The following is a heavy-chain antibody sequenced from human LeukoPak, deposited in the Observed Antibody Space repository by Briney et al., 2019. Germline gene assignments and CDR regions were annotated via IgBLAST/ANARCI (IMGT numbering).Heavy chain of an antibody. V-gene: IGHV1-8*01. Sequence: ASVKVSCKASGYTFTSYDINWVRQATGQGLEWMGWMNPNSGNTGYAQKFQGRVTMTRNTSISTAYMELSSLRSEDTAVYYCARGTAFTVPTDYWGQGTLVTVSS. CDR3: ARGTAFTVPTDY. D-gene: IGHD4-17*01. CDR2: MNPNSGNT. J-gene: IGHJ4*02. CDR1: GYTFTSYD.